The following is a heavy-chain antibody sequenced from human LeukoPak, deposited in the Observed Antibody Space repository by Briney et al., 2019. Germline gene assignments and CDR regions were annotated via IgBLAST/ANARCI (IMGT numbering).Heavy chain of an antibody. V-gene: IGHV3-23*01. CDR2: ISASGVMT. D-gene: IGHD1-26*01. Sequence: LSGGSLRLSCGASGLTLSSSGMSWVRQVPGKGLEWVSSISASGVMTYYADSVKGRFTVSRDNSKNSLYLQMKSLTAADTAVYYCAKDRSIGTYYTFDHWGQGTLVSVSS. J-gene: IGHJ4*02. CDR3: AKDRSIGTYYTFDH. CDR1: GLTLSSSG.